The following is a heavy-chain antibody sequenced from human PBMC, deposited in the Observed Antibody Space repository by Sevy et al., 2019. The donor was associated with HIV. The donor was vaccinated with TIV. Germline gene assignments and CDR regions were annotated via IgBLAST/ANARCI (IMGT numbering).Heavy chain of an antibody. V-gene: IGHV3-9*01. J-gene: IGHJ5*01. CDR3: AKGIGSSNSWYSWFDS. CDR2: SSWNSGSI. Sequence: GGCLRLSCVASGFTFDDYAMHWVRQAPGKGPEWVSGSSWNSGSIGYAESVKGRFTISRDNAKNSLYLQMNSLRVEDTSLYYCAKGIGSSNSWYSWFDSWGQGTLVTVSS. D-gene: IGHD6-13*01. CDR1: GFTFDDYA.